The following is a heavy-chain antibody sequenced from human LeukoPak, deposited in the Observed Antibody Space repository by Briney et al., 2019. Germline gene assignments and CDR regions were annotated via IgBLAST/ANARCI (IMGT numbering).Heavy chain of an antibody. J-gene: IGHJ4*02. CDR2: INAGNGNT. D-gene: IGHD1-26*01. Sequence: ASVKVSCKASGYTFTSYAMHWVRQAPGQRLEWMGWINAGNGNTKYSQKFQGRVTITADESTSTAYMELSSLRSEDTAVYYCARVKGGSLNYYFDYWGQGTLVTVSS. CDR3: ARVKGGSLNYYFDY. V-gene: IGHV1-3*01. CDR1: GYTFTSYA.